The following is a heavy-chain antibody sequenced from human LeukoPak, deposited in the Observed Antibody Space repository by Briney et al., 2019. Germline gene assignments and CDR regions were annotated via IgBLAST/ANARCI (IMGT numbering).Heavy chain of an antibody. CDR1: GITVNTNY. CDR2: ISNSGGST. CDR3: ALSWNLDY. Sequence: PGGSLRLSCAASGITVNTNYMSWVRQAPGKGLEWVSGISNSGGSTYYADSVKGRFTISRDNSKNTLYLQIDSLRAEDTAAYYCALSWNLDYWGPGALVPACS. J-gene: IGHJ4*02. D-gene: IGHD1-1*01. V-gene: IGHV3-23*01.